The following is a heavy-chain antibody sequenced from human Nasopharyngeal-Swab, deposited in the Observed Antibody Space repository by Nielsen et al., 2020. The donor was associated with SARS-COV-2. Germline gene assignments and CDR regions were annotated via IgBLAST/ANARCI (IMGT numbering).Heavy chain of an antibody. CDR1: GYTFTSYA. J-gene: IGHJ6*02. CDR2: INAGNGNT. D-gene: IGHD3-9*01. V-gene: IGHV1-3*01. Sequence: VKVSCKASGYTFTSYAMHWVRQAPGQRLEWMGWINAGNGNTKYSQKFQGRVTITRDTSASTAYMELSSLRSEDTAVYYCARYVDYDILTGYYYYGMDVWGQGTTVTVSS. CDR3: ARYVDYDILTGYYYYGMDV.